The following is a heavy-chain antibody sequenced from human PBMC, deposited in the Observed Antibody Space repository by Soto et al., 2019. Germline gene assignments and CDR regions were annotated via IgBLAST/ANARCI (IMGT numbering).Heavy chain of an antibody. CDR3: TRGLGPFDY. CDR1: GFSLSTSGVG. D-gene: IGHD3-16*01. J-gene: IGHJ4*02. Sequence: QITLKESGPPLVKPTQTLTLTCTFSGFSLSTSGVGVGWIRQPPGKALEWLALIYWDDDKRYSPSLRSRVTITKDTSKNQVVLTMTNMDPVDTATYYCTRGLGPFDYWGQGTLVTVSS. CDR2: IYWDDDK. V-gene: IGHV2-5*02.